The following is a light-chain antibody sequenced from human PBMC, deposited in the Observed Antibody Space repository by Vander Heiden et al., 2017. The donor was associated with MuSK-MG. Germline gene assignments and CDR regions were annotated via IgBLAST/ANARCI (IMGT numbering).Light chain of an antibody. Sequence: DIQMTQSPSSLSASVGDRVTITCRASQGISSYLNLYQQKPGKAPKLLIYATSTLQSGVPSRFSDNESGTDFTLTISGLQPDDFATYYCQQTDSTTWTFGQGTKVEIK. CDR2: ATS. J-gene: IGKJ1*01. V-gene: IGKV1-39*01. CDR1: QGISSY. CDR3: QQTDSTTWT.